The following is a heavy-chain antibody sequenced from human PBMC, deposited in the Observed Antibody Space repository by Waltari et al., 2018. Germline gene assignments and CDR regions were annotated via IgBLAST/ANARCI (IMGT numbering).Heavy chain of an antibody. J-gene: IGHJ4*02. Sequence: WSWVRQPPGKGLEWIGEIYHSGSTNYNPSLKSRVTISVDKSKNQFSLKLRSVTAADTAVYYCARLSLGSGNYYFDYWGQGTLVTVSS. CDR3: ARLSLGSGNYYFDY. D-gene: IGHD3-10*02. CDR2: IYHSGST. V-gene: IGHV4-4*02.